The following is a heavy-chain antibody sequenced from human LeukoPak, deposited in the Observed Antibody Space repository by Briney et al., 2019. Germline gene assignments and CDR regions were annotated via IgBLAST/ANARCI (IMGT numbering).Heavy chain of an antibody. J-gene: IGHJ5*02. V-gene: IGHV4-61*02. CDR1: GASITTGSYY. CDR2: IYTSGST. CDR3: ARDFAWELPGRWLNWFDP. Sequence: SQTLSLTCTVSGASITTGSYYWNWIRQPAGKGLEWIGRIYTSGSTNYNPSLKSRITMSIDKSKNHFSLKMTSVTAADTAMYYCARDFAWELPGRWLNWFDPWGQGTLVTVSS. D-gene: IGHD1-26*01.